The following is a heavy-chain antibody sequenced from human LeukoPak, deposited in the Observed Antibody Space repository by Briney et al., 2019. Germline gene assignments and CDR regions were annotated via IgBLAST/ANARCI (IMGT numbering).Heavy chain of an antibody. Sequence: GASVKVSCKASGYTFTSYYMHWVRQAPGQGLEWMGIINPSGGSTSYAQKFQGRATMTRDTSTSTVYMELSSLRSEDTAVYYCARDLGIVVVVAATPGVDYWGQGTLVTVSS. V-gene: IGHV1-46*01. J-gene: IGHJ4*02. CDR1: GYTFTSYY. CDR3: ARDLGIVVVVAATPGVDY. CDR2: INPSGGST. D-gene: IGHD2-15*01.